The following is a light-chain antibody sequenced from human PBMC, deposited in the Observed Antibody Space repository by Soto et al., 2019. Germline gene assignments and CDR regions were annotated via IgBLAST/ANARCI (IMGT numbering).Light chain of an antibody. J-gene: IGLJ1*01. V-gene: IGLV1-44*01. Sequence: QSVLTQPPSASGTPGQRVTISCSGSSSDIGSNTVSWYQQLPQRAPKLLIFSNNQRPSGVPDRFSGSKSGTSASLAISGLQSEDEADYYCATWADGLNSYVFGTGTKATV. CDR2: SNN. CDR3: ATWADGLNSYV. CDR1: SSDIGSNT.